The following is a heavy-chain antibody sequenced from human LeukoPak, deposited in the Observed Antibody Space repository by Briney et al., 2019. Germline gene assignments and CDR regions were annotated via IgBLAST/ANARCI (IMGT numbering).Heavy chain of an antibody. CDR2: IYYSGST. Sequence: SETLSLTCTVSGGSVSSYYWSWIRQPPGKGLECIGYIYYSGSTNYNPSLMSRVTISVDTSKNQFSLRLSSVTAADTAVYYCARVSTYKTAVDYWGQGTLVTVSS. D-gene: IGHD3-10*01. CDR3: ARVSTYKTAVDY. CDR1: GGSVSSYY. J-gene: IGHJ4*02. V-gene: IGHV4-59*08.